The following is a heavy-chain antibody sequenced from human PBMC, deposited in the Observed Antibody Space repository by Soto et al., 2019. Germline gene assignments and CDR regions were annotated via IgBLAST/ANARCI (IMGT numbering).Heavy chain of an antibody. D-gene: IGHD6-19*01. CDR3: ARGRAVAGHIYFDY. Sequence: QVHLQQWGAGLLKPSETLSLTCAVSGESFDFYYWGWIRQSPGKGLEWIGEITHTGSTSSSPSLKSRVTMSVDTSKKQISLKLASVTSADTAVYYCARGRAVAGHIYFDYWGPGTAVTVSS. CDR1: GESFDFYY. V-gene: IGHV4-34*01. J-gene: IGHJ4*02. CDR2: ITHTGST.